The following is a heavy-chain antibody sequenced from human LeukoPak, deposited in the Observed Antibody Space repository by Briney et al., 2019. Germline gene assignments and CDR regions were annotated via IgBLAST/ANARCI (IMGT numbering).Heavy chain of an antibody. D-gene: IGHD3-10*01. Sequence: PSETLSLTCTVSGGSISSGGYYWSWIRQHPGKGLEWIGYIYYSGSTYYNPSLKSRVTISVDTSKNQFSLKLSSVTAADTAVYYCARDPMVRGVIGYWGQGTLVTVSS. V-gene: IGHV4-39*01. CDR1: GGSISSGGYY. J-gene: IGHJ4*02. CDR2: IYYSGST. CDR3: ARDPMVRGVIGY.